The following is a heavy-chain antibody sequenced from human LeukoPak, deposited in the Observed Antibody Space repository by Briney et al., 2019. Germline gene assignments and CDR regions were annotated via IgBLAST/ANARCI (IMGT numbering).Heavy chain of an antibody. CDR2: ISGYNGNT. D-gene: IGHD5-12*01. V-gene: IGHV1-18*04. CDR1: GYTFTGYY. Sequence: ASVKVSCKASGYTFTGYYMHWVRQAPGQGLEWMGWISGYNGNTKCAQKVQGRVTMTTDTSTSTAYMELRSLRSDDTAVYYCARETAYSGYDRRAPFEYWGQGTLVTVSS. J-gene: IGHJ4*02. CDR3: ARETAYSGYDRRAPFEY.